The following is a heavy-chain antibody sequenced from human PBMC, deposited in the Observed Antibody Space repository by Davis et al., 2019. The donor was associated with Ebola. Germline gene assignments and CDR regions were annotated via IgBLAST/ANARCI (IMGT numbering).Heavy chain of an antibody. V-gene: IGHV1-3*01. D-gene: IGHD3-10*02. CDR3: ARMLWSGYYFDY. Sequence: ASVKVSCKASGYTFTSYDINWVRQATGQRLEWMGWINAGNGDTKSSQKFQGRVTITRDTSASTAYMELSSLRSEDTAVYYCARMLWSGYYFDYWGQGTLVTVSS. CDR2: INAGNGDT. J-gene: IGHJ4*02. CDR1: GYTFTSYD.